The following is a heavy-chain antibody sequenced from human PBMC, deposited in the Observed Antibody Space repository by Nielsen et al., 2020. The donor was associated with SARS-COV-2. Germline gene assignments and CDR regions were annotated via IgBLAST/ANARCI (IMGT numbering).Heavy chain of an antibody. Sequence: GESPKIPCAASGFTFSSYAMSWVRQAPGKGAEWVSAISGSGGSTYYADPLKGRFTITRDNSKNTLYLQMNSLRAEDTAVYYCAKDRDATGAPTYDAFDIWGQGTMVTVSS. CDR1: GFTFSSYA. J-gene: IGHJ3*02. V-gene: IGHV3-23*01. CDR2: ISGSGGST. D-gene: IGHD7-27*01. CDR3: AKDRDATGAPTYDAFDI.